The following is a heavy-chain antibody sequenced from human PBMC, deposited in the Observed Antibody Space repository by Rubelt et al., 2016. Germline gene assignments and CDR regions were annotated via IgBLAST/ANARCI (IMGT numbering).Heavy chain of an antibody. CDR1: GFTFSSYL. J-gene: IGHJ3*01. Sequence: EVQLVDSGGGLFQPGGSLRLSCAASGFTFSSYLMHWVRQAPGKGLVWVSRINSDGSNIGYADSVKGRFTISRDNGKNTLYLEMNSLRAEDTAVYYCAKNLDLWGQGTMVTVSS. D-gene: IGHD1-1*01. CDR3: AKNLDL. CDR2: INSDGSNI. V-gene: IGHV3-74*01.